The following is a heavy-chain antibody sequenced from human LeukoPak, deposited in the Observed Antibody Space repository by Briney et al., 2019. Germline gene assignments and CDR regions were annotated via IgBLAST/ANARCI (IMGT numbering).Heavy chain of an antibody. CDR2: ISYDGSNK. Sequence: GGSLRLSCAASGFTFSSYGMHWVRQAPGKGLEWVAVISYDGSNKYYADSVKGRFTISRDNSKNTLYLQMNSLRAEDTAVYYCARWGAVATRYFDLWGRGTLVTVSS. D-gene: IGHD6-19*01. V-gene: IGHV3-30*03. CDR1: GFTFSSYG. CDR3: ARWGAVATRYFDL. J-gene: IGHJ2*01.